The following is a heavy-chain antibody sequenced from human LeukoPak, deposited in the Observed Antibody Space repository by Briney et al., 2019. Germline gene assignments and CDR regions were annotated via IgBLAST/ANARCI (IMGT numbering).Heavy chain of an antibody. Sequence: GGSLRLFCAASGFHIGRYWMHWVRQGPGKGLVWVARISRGGMSISYADSVKGRFTISRGNSKNTLYLQMDSLRAEDTAVYYCASASSESYYWALDYWGQRTLVTVSS. D-gene: IGHD3-10*01. CDR2: ISRGGMSI. J-gene: IGHJ4*02. CDR3: ASASSESYYWALDY. V-gene: IGHV3-74*01. CDR1: GFHIGRYW.